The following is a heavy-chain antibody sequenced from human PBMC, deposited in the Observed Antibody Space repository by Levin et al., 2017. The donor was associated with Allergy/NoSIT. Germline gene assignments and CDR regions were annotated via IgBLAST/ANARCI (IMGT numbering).Heavy chain of an antibody. J-gene: IGHJ4*02. Sequence: SGPTLVKPTQTLTLTCTFSGFSLSTSGVGVGWIRQPPGKALEWLALIYWNDDKRYSPSLKSRLTITKDTSKNQVVLTMTNMDPVDTATYYCAHTSDYDYVWGSSILFDYWGQGTLVTVSS. CDR2: IYWNDDK. D-gene: IGHD3-16*01. CDR1: GFSLSTSGVG. CDR3: AHTSDYDYVWGSSILFDY. V-gene: IGHV2-5*01.